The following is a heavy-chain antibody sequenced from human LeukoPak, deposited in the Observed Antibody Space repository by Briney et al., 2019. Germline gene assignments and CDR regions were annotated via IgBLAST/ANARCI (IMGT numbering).Heavy chain of an antibody. CDR3: ARDTRGYSSSWYYPN. J-gene: IGHJ1*01. CDR1: GYSISSGYY. D-gene: IGHD6-13*01. Sequence: SETLSLTCTVSGYSISSGYYWGWIRPPPGKGLEWTGIIYHSGSTYYNPSLKSRVTISVDTSKNQFSLKLSSVTAADTAVYYCARDTRGYSSSWYYPNWGEGTLVTVSS. V-gene: IGHV4-38-2*02. CDR2: IYHSGST.